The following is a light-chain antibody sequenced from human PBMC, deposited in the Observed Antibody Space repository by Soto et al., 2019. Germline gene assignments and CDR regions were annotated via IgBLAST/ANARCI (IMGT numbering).Light chain of an antibody. CDR2: GAS. CDR1: QSVSSSY. J-gene: IGKJ3*01. CDR3: QQYGSSLLFT. Sequence: EIVLTQSPGTLSLSPGERATLSCRASQSVSSSYLAWYQQKPGQAPRLLIYGASSRATGIPDRFSGSGSGTVFTLTISKLEPDDSAVYYCQQYGSSLLFTFGPGTKVDI. V-gene: IGKV3-20*01.